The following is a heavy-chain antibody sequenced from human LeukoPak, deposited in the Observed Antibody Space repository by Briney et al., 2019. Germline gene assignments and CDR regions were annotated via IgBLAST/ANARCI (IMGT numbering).Heavy chain of an antibody. CDR1: GFTFSSYW. CDR3: VTKEVLLWFGELDY. V-gene: IGHV3-74*01. D-gene: IGHD3-10*01. J-gene: IGHJ4*02. Sequence: GGSLRLSCAASGFTFSSYWMHWVRQAPGKGLVWVPRINSDGSSTSYADSVKGRFTISRDNSKNTLYLQMNSLRAEDTAVYYCVTKEVLLWFGELDYWGQGTLVTVSS. CDR2: INSDGSST.